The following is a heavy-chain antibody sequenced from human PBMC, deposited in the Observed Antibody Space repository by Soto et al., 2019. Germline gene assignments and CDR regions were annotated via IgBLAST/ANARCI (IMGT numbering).Heavy chain of an antibody. CDR2: IIPIFGTA. J-gene: IGHJ4*02. D-gene: IGHD3-9*01. Sequence: SVKVSCKASGGTFSSYAISWVRQAPGQGLEWMGGIIPIFGTANYAQKFQGRVTITADESTSTAYMELSSLRSEDTAMYYCARVGRIVLRYFDWTFDYWGQGTLVTVSS. CDR3: ARVGRIVLRYFDWTFDY. V-gene: IGHV1-69*13. CDR1: GGTFSSYA.